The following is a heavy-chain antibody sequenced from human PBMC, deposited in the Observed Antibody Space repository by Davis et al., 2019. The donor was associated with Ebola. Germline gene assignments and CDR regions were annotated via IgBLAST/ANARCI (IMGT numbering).Heavy chain of an antibody. Sequence: SETLSLTCAVSGGSISSGGYSWSWIRQPPGKGLEWIGYMYYSGSTYYNPSLKSRVTISVDTSNNQFSLKLTSVSAADTAVYYCATRRLSFEAIDYWGQGTLVTVSS. D-gene: IGHD1-26*01. J-gene: IGHJ4*02. V-gene: IGHV4-30-2*03. CDR1: GGSISSGGYS. CDR2: MYYSGST. CDR3: ATRRLSFEAIDY.